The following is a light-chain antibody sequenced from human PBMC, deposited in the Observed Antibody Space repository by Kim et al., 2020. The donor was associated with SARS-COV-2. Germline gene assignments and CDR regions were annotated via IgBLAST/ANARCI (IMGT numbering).Light chain of an antibody. J-gene: IGKJ2*01. CDR2: GAS. CDR1: QSVSNNY. Sequence: SPAERATLSCRASQSVSNNYLAWYQQKPGQAPRLLIYGASSRATGIPDRFSGSGSGTDFTLTISRLEPEDFAVYYCQQYITAPPYTFGQGTKLEI. V-gene: IGKV3-20*01. CDR3: QQYITAPPYT.